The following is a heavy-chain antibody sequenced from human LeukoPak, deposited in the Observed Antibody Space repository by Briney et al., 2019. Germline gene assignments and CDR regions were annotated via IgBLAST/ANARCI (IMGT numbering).Heavy chain of an antibody. D-gene: IGHD3-9*01. V-gene: IGHV3-48*02. CDR1: GFTFRSYW. CDR3: ARDYDWAFDF. Sequence: GGSLRLSCAASGFTFRSYWMSWVRQAPGKGLEWIAYINHNGEAIYYPDFVKGRFIISRDNAKNSLFLQMNDLRDEDTAVYYCARDYDWAFDFWGQGTRVTVSS. CDR2: INHNGEAI. J-gene: IGHJ4*02.